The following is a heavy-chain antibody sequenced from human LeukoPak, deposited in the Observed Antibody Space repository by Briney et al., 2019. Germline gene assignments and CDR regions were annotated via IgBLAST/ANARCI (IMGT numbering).Heavy chain of an antibody. CDR3: VRDMGYYDKV. Sequence: PGGSLRLSCATSGFTFSTSWMHWVRQAPRKGLVWVSRINTDGNTRDYAYSVKGRFTISRDNAKNTLYLQMNSLRAEDTAVYYCVRDMGYYDKVWGQGTLVTVSS. CDR2: INTDGNTR. D-gene: IGHD3-22*01. V-gene: IGHV3-74*01. CDR1: GFTFSTSW. J-gene: IGHJ4*02.